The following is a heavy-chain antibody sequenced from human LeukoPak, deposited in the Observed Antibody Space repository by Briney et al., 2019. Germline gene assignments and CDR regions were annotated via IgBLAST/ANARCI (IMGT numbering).Heavy chain of an antibody. CDR2: IMPMFGKT. D-gene: IGHD6-13*01. Sequence: SVKVSCKASGGTFSSYDISWVRQAPGQGLEWMGGIMPMFGKTNYAQKFQGRVTTTADKSTSTAYMELSSLRSEDTAVYYCARQSIAAAGSWFDPWGQGTLVTVSS. J-gene: IGHJ5*02. V-gene: IGHV1-69*06. CDR1: GGTFSSYD. CDR3: ARQSIAAAGSWFDP.